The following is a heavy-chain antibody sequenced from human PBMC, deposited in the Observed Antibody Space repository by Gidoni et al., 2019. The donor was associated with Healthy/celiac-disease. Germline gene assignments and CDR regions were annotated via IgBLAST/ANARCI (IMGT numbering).Heavy chain of an antibody. V-gene: IGHV3-23*01. CDR3: AKDSLGSSWEEDWFDP. Sequence: EVQLLESGGGLVQPGGSLRLSCAASGFTFSSYAMSWVRQAPGKGLEWVSAISGSGGSTYYADSVKGRFTISRDNSKNTLYLQMNSLRAEDTAVYYCAKDSLGSSWEEDWFDPWGQGTLVTVSS. CDR2: ISGSGGST. D-gene: IGHD6-13*01. J-gene: IGHJ5*02. CDR1: GFTFSSYA.